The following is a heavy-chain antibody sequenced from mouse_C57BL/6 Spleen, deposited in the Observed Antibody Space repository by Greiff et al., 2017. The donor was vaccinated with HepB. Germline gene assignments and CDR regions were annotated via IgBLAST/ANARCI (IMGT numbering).Heavy chain of an antibody. CDR3: ARGLTGPYAMDY. J-gene: IGHJ4*01. Sequence: EVKLVESGPGLVKPSQSLSLTCSVTGYSITSGYYWNWIRQFPGNKLEWMGYISYDGSNNYNPSLKNRISITRDTSKNQFFLKLNSVTTEDTATYYCARGLTGPYAMDYWGQGTSVTVSS. CDR2: ISYDGSN. V-gene: IGHV3-6*01. D-gene: IGHD4-1*01. CDR1: GYSITSGYY.